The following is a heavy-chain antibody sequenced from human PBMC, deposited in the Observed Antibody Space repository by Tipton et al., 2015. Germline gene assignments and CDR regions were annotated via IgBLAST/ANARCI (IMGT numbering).Heavy chain of an antibody. CDR1: GGSISSYY. V-gene: IGHV4-59*04. CDR2: ISHSGNT. CDR3: ACQDYDSLTRDYQTVDY. D-gene: IGHD3-9*01. J-gene: IGHJ4*02. Sequence: GLVKPSENLSLTCTVSGGSISSYYWSWIRQPPGKGLEWIGSISHSGNTYYNPSLKSRVTMSRDTSKNQFSLKLTSVTAADTAVYYCACQDYDSLTRDYQTVDYWGQGTLVTVSS.